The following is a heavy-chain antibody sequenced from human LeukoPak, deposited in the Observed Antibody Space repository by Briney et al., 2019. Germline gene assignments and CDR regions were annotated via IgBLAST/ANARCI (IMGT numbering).Heavy chain of an antibody. CDR3: ARGHYDSTGYYVVAELDY. CDR2: IYPGDSDT. V-gene: IGHV5-51*01. Sequence: GESLKISCKGSGYSFTSYWIGWVRQMPGKGLEWMGMIYPGDSDTRYSPSFQGQVTISADKSISTAYLQWSSLKASDTAMYYCARGHYDSTGYYVVAELDYWGQGTLVTVSS. J-gene: IGHJ4*02. CDR1: GYSFTSYW. D-gene: IGHD3-22*01.